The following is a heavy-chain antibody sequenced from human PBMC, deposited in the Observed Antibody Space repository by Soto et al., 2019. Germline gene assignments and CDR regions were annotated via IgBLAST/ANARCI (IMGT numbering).Heavy chain of an antibody. CDR2: IWYGGSSE. CDR3: SRDRSGSSVDGYDI. Sequence: QVQLVESGGGVVQPGRSLRLSCAASGFTFSDYGMHWVRQAPGKGLEWVAVIWYGGSSEFYAESMKGRFTISRDNSKSTLDLQMNSLRGEDTALYDCSRDRSGSSVDGYDIWGQGTMVTVSS. D-gene: IGHD6-6*01. J-gene: IGHJ3*02. V-gene: IGHV3-33*01. CDR1: GFTFSDYG.